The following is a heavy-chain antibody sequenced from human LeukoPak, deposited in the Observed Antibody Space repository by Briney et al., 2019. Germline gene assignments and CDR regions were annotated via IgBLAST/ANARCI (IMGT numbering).Heavy chain of an antibody. CDR1: GFTISSFC. CDR2: IWYDGSNK. D-gene: IGHD1-1*01. Sequence: HSGGSLRLSCTASGFTISSFCMHWVRQAPGKGLEWVAVIWYDGSNKYYADSVKGRFTISRDNSKNTLYLQMNSLRVEDTAVYYCARDVLERIYLNGMDVWGRGRTVSVCS. CDR3: ARDVLERIYLNGMDV. V-gene: IGHV3-33*01. J-gene: IGHJ6*02.